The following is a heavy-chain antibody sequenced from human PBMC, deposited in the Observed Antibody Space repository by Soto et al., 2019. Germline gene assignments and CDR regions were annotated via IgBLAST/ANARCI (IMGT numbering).Heavy chain of an antibody. CDR1: GFTFSSYA. D-gene: IGHD6-6*01. J-gene: IGHJ6*03. CDR2: ISGSGGST. V-gene: IGHV3-23*01. CDR3: AKERLPGVGIAARLMDV. Sequence: GGSLRLSCAASGFTFSSYAMSWVRQAPGKGLEWVSAISGSGGSTYYADSVKGRFTISRDNSKNTLYLQMNSLRAEDTAVYYCAKERLPGVGIAARLMDVWGKGTTVTVSS.